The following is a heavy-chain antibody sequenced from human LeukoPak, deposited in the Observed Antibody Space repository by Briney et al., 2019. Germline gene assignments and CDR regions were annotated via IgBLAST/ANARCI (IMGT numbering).Heavy chain of an antibody. Sequence: PSETLSLTCTVSGVSISSYYWSWIRQPPGKGLEWIGYIYYSGSTNYNPSLKSRVTISVDTSKNQFSLKLSSLTAADTAVYYCARDLYGEREALWGQGTLVTVSS. V-gene: IGHV4-59*01. CDR1: GVSISSYY. CDR2: IYYSGST. D-gene: IGHD4-17*01. J-gene: IGHJ4*02. CDR3: ARDLYGEREAL.